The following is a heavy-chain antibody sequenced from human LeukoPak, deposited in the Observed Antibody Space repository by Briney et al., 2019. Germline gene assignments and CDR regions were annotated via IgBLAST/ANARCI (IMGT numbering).Heavy chain of an antibody. CDR2: ISNNGGSS. CDR3: VKITSVTGGDC. J-gene: IGHJ4*02. V-gene: IGHV3-64D*09. D-gene: IGHD1-1*01. CDR1: GFTLSAYA. Sequence: GGSLRLSCSASGFTLSAYATYWVRQAPGKGLEYVSGISNNGGSSFYADSVKGRFTISRDNSKNTLYLQMSSLRAEDTAVYYCVKITSVTGGDCWGQGTRLTVSS.